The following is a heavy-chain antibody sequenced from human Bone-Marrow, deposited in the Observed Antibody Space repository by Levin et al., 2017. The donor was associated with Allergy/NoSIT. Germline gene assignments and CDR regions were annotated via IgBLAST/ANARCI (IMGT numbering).Heavy chain of an antibody. CDR1: GYTFSTSD. CDR2: MNPKSGNT. CDR3: ARAPGIAAADS. V-gene: IGHV1-8*01. Sequence: SGESLKISCKASGYTFSTSDIIWVRQAAGQGLDWMGWMNPKSGNTGYARKYQGRVIMTRNTTISTAYMELRSLRSEDTAVYFCARAPGIAAADSWGQGTLVTVPS. D-gene: IGHD6-13*01. J-gene: IGHJ5*02.